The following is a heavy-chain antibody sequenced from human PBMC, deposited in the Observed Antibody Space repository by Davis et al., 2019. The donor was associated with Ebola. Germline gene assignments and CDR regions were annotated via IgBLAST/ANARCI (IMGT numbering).Heavy chain of an antibody. CDR2: ISGSGGSI. Sequence: PGGSLRLSCAASGFTFSSYAMSWVRQAPGKGLEWVSAISGSGGSIYYADSVKGRFTISRDNAKNSLYLQMNSLRAEDTAVYYCARRPDTIFGVVIPFDYWGQGTLVTVSS. CDR3: ARRPDTIFGVVIPFDY. CDR1: GFTFSSYA. V-gene: IGHV3-23*01. D-gene: IGHD3-3*01. J-gene: IGHJ4*02.